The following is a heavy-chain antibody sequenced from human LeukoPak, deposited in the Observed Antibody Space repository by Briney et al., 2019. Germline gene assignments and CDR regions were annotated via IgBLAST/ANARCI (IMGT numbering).Heavy chain of an antibody. CDR2: IYYSGST. Sequence: SETLSLTCTVSGGSISSGDYYWSWIRQPPGKGLECIGYIYYSGSTYYNPSLKSRVTISVDTSKNQFSLKLSSVTAADTAVYYCARERNTIFGVVPDYWGQGTLVTVSS. CDR1: GGSISSGDYY. CDR3: ARERNTIFGVVPDY. J-gene: IGHJ4*02. V-gene: IGHV4-30-4*01. D-gene: IGHD3-3*01.